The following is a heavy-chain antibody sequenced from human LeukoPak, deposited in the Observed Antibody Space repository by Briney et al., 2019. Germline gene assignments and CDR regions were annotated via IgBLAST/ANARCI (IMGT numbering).Heavy chain of an antibody. CDR2: ISSSSSYI. CDR3: ARDFSGPTGFDY. D-gene: IGHD7-27*01. Sequence: GGSLRLFCAASGFTFSSYSMNWVRQAPGKGLEWVSSISSSSSYIYYADSVKGRFTISRDNAKNSLYLQMNSLRAEDTAVYYCARDFSGPTGFDYWGQGTLVTVSS. J-gene: IGHJ4*02. V-gene: IGHV3-21*01. CDR1: GFTFSSYS.